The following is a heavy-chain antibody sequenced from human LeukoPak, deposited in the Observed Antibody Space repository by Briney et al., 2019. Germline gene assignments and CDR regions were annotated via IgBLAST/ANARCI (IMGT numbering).Heavy chain of an antibody. J-gene: IGHJ4*02. Sequence: GGSLRLSCAASGFTFSSYAMHWVRQAPGKGLEYVSAISSNGGSTYYANSVKGRFTISRDNAKNSLYLQMNSLRAEDTAVYYCARDIGSGGPFDYWGQGTLVTVSS. D-gene: IGHD2-8*02. CDR2: ISSNGGST. CDR1: GFTFSSYA. CDR3: ARDIGSGGPFDY. V-gene: IGHV3-64*01.